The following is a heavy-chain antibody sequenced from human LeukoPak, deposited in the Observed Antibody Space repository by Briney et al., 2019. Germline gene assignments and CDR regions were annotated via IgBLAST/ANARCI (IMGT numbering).Heavy chain of an antibody. CDR3: AKGHTLRGMDV. J-gene: IGHJ6*02. V-gene: IGHV1-2*02. CDR2: INPNSGGT. CDR1: GYTFIGYY. D-gene: IGHD3-16*01. Sequence: ASVKVSCKASGYTFIGYYLNWVRQAPGQGLEWMGWINPNSGGTNYGQKFQGRVTLTRDTSINTAYMELSGLRSADTAVYYCAKGHTLRGMDVWGQGTTVTVSS.